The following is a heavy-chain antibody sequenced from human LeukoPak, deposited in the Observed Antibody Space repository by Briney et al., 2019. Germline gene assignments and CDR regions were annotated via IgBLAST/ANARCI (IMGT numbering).Heavy chain of an antibody. J-gene: IGHJ5*02. D-gene: IGHD2-21*01. CDR2: IYPGNSET. V-gene: IGHV5-51*01. CDR3: AWDSGDCPDL. Sequence: GESLKISCKGTGYSFSDHWLGWVRQTPGKGMEWMGIIYPGNSETRYSPSFQGQVTISADKSIGTAYLQWSNLKASDTAMYFCAWDSGDCPDLWGQGTLVTV. CDR1: GYSFSDHW.